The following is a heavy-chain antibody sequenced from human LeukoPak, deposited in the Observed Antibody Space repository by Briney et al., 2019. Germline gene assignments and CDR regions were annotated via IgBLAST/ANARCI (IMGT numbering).Heavy chain of an antibody. CDR2: ISGSGGST. CDR1: GFTFSSYA. Sequence: RGSLRLSCAASGFTFSSYAMSWVRQAPGKGLEWVSAISGSGGSTYYADSVKGRFTISRDNSKNTLYLQMNSLRAEDTAVYYCAKAPAYYYDSSGYYYWGQGTLVTVSS. J-gene: IGHJ4*02. D-gene: IGHD3-22*01. CDR3: AKAPAYYYDSSGYYY. V-gene: IGHV3-23*01.